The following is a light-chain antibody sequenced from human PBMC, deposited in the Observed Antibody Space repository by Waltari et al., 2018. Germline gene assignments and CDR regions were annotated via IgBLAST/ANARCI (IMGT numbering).Light chain of an antibody. CDR1: KLGDKY. J-gene: IGLJ2*01. CDR2: QDS. Sequence: SYELTQPPSVTVSPGQTASITCSGDKLGDKYACWYPQKPGQSPVRGIYQDSKGSLGIPERFSGSSSGNTATLTISGTQAMDEADYYCQAWDSSTGVFGGGTKLTVL. V-gene: IGLV3-1*01. CDR3: QAWDSSTGV.